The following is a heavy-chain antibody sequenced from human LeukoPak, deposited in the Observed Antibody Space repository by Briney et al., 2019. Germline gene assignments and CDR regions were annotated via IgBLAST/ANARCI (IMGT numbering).Heavy chain of an antibody. Sequence: ASVKVSCKASGYTFTGYYMHWVRQAPGQGLEWMGWINPNSGNTGYAQKFQGRVTITRNTSISTAYMELSSLRSEDTAVYYCARRRIAAAGRFDPWGQGTLVTVSS. D-gene: IGHD6-13*01. CDR1: GYTFTGYY. CDR3: ARRRIAAAGRFDP. J-gene: IGHJ5*02. CDR2: INPNSGNT. V-gene: IGHV1-8*03.